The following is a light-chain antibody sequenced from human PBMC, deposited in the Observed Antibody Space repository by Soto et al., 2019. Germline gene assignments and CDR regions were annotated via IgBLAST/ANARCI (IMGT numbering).Light chain of an antibody. CDR1: QSVSSY. CDR2: DAS. CDR3: QQRRNWPPMWT. Sequence: IVLTQSPATLSLSPGERATLSCRASQSVSSYLAWYQQKPGQAPRLLIYDASNRATGIPARFSGSGSGTDFTLTISSREPEDFAVYYCQQRRNWPPMWTFGHGAIVDIK. J-gene: IGKJ1*01. V-gene: IGKV3-11*01.